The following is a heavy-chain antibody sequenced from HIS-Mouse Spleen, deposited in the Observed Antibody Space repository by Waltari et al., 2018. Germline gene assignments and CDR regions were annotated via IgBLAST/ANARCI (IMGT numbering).Heavy chain of an antibody. V-gene: IGHV4-59*08. J-gene: IGHJ4*02. CDR3: ARRWRWELDY. D-gene: IGHD1-26*01. CDR1: GGSICSYY. CDR2: IYYSGST. Sequence: QVQLQESGPGLVKPSETLSLTRTVSGGSICSYYWSWIRQPPGKGLEWIGYIYYSGSTNYNPSLKSRVTISVDTSKNQFSLKLSSVTAADTAVYYCARRWRWELDYWGQGTLVTVSS.